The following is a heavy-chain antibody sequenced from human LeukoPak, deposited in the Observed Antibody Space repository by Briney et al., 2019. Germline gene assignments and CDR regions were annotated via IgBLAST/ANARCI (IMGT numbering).Heavy chain of an antibody. Sequence: GGSLRLSCAASGFTFSNVWMSWVRQAPGKGLEWVSVFYVGGATYYADSVKGRFTISRDNSKNTLYLRMNSLRAEDTAVYYCAKLRYYDCSGYYSFDYWGQGTLVTVSS. CDR1: GFTFSNVW. J-gene: IGHJ4*02. CDR2: FYVGGAT. CDR3: AKLRYYDCSGYYSFDY. D-gene: IGHD3-22*01. V-gene: IGHV3-53*01.